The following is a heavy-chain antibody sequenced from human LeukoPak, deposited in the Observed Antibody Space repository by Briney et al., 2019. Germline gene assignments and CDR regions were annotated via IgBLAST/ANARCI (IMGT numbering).Heavy chain of an antibody. CDR1: GFGFSNFC. CDR2: IKRDENPT. J-gene: IGHJ4*01. D-gene: IGHD6-6*01. Sequence: GGSLRLSCAASGFGFSNFCMHWVRQAPGKGVVWGPRIKRDENPTVYADYVKGRFTISRDNDNTTLYLQMKSLRAEATAVYFCAREADPRLYASSSPDYWGQGTPVTVSS. CDR3: AREADPRLYASSSPDY. V-gene: IGHV3-74*01.